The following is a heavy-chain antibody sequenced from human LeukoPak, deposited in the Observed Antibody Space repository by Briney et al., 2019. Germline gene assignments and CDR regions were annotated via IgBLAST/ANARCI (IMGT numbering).Heavy chain of an antibody. CDR2: ISGDSGST. CDR3: AKDRGSGWYYFHC. Sequence: CLTLSWPLAAPSFHDAAAPTHPPSPGKGRRGVSLISGDSGSTDYADFVKGRFTISRDNSQTSVFLQMNSLTSEDTAVYFCAKDRGSGWYYFHCWGQGTLVTVSS. D-gene: IGHD6-19*01. J-gene: IGHJ4*02. V-gene: IGHV3-43*02. CDR1: AAPSFHDAA.